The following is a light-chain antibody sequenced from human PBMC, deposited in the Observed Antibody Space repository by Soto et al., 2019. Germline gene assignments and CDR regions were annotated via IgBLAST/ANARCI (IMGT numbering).Light chain of an antibody. CDR3: QQSYSTHRALT. CDR2: AAS. V-gene: IGKV1-39*01. Sequence: DIQMTQSPSSLSASVGDRVTITCRASQSISSYLNWYQQKPGKAPKLLIYAASSLQSGVPSRFSGSGSGTDFTLTISSLQPEDFATYYCQQSYSTHRALTFGGGTKVDIK. CDR1: QSISSY. J-gene: IGKJ4*01.